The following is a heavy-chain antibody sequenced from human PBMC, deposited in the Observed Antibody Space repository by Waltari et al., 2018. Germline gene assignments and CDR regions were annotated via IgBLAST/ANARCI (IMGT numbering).Heavy chain of an antibody. CDR3: ATGYDSSGYYLYYYYMDV. D-gene: IGHD3-22*01. Sequence: QVQLVQSGAEVKKPGASVKVSCKVSGYTLTELSMHWVRQAPGKGLEWMGGFDPEDGETIYAQKFQGRVTMTEDTSTDTAYMELSSLRSEDTAVYYCATGYDSSGYYLYYYYMDVWGKGTTVTVSS. CDR1: GYTLTELS. V-gene: IGHV1-24*01. CDR2: FDPEDGET. J-gene: IGHJ6*03.